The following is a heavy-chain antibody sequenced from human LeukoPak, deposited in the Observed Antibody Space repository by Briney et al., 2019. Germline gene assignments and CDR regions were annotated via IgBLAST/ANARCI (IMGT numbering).Heavy chain of an antibody. CDR1: GLTFSSYS. J-gene: IGHJ4*02. CDR3: VRDRGTYRPIDY. Sequence: GGSLRLSCAASGLTFSSYSMNWVRQAPGKGLEWVSSISSSSSYIYYADSVKGRFTISRDNAQNSLYLQMNSLRAEDTAIYYCVRDRGTYRPIDYWGQGTLVTVSS. CDR2: ISSSSSYI. V-gene: IGHV3-21*04. D-gene: IGHD1-26*01.